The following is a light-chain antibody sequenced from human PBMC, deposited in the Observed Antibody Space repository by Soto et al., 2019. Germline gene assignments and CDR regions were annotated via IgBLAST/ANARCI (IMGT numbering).Light chain of an antibody. Sequence: DIQMTQSPSTLSASVGDRVTITCRARQSISIWLAWYQQKPGKAPKLLIYDATSLESGVPSRFSGSGSGTEFTLTITSRQPEDFATYYCQQLNVYPSTFGGGTKVDIK. CDR1: QSISIW. CDR2: DAT. J-gene: IGKJ4*01. V-gene: IGKV1-5*01. CDR3: QQLNVYPST.